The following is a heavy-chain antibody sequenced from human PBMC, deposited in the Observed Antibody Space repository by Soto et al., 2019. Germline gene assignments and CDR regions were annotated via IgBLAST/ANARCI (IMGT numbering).Heavy chain of an antibody. D-gene: IGHD6-6*01. J-gene: IGHJ6*01. CDR1: GGSVSSGSYY. Sequence: PSETLSLTCTVSGGSVSSGSYYWSWIRHPPGKGLEWVGYAHFSGSTNNNPSLESRVTLSVDTSKNQLSLSLTSVTAADTAVYYGAAGIAARTSHYFCYGFDVWGQGTKVTVSS. CDR3: AAGIAARTSHYFCYGFDV. V-gene: IGHV4-61*01. CDR2: AHFSGST.